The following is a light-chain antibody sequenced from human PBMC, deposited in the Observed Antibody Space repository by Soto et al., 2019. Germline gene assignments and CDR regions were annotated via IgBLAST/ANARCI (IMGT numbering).Light chain of an antibody. Sequence: EIVLTQSPATLSVSPGERATLSCRASRSVSVYLDWYQQKSGQAPRLLIYDASKRATGIPARFSGSGSGTDFTLTISSLEPEDFAFYYCQHRDDLITFGGGTRVDIK. CDR3: QHRDDLIT. CDR2: DAS. V-gene: IGKV3-11*01. J-gene: IGKJ4*01. CDR1: RSVSVY.